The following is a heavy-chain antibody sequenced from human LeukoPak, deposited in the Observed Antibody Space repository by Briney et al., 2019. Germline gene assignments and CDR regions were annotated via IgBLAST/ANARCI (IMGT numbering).Heavy chain of an antibody. D-gene: IGHD5-18*01. CDR1: GGSMRSFC. CDR2: FYSSGTT. Sequence: SETLSLTCGVSGGSMRSFCWTWIRQTPGKGLDWIGHFYSSGTTTYNPSLKSRVTMSLDASKNEFSLKLRSVTAADTAMYYCARDQNTWSYRYDSYMDVWGKGTTVTVSS. CDR3: ARDQNTWSYRYDSYMDV. J-gene: IGHJ6*03. V-gene: IGHV4-59*01.